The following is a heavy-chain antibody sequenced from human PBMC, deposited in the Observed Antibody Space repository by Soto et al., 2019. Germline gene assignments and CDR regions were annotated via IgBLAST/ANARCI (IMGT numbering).Heavy chain of an antibody. CDR1: GFTFSSYA. CDR2: ISGSGGST. V-gene: IGHV3-23*01. CDR3: ANCNWGYYYYGMDV. J-gene: IGHJ6*04. Sequence: HPGGSLRLSCAASGFTFSSYAMSWVRQAPGKGLEWVSAISGSGGSTYYADSVKGRFTISRDNSKNTLYLQMNSLRAEDTAVYYCANCNWGYYYYGMDVSGKATTVTVS. D-gene: IGHD7-27*01.